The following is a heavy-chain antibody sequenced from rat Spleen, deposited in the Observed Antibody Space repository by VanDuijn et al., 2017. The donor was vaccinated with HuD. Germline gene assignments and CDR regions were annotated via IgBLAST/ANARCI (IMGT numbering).Heavy chain of an antibody. Sequence: EVQLVESGGGLVQPGRSLKLSCAASGFTFSNYDMAWVRQAPTKGLEWVASISTSGGSTYYRDSVKGRFTISRDNAKSTLSLQMDSLRSEDTATFYGARRHYGYTDYFDYWGQGVMVTVSS. J-gene: IGHJ2*01. CDR1: GFTFSNYD. CDR3: ARRHYGYTDYFDY. CDR2: ISTSGGST. V-gene: IGHV5-25*01. D-gene: IGHD1-9*01.